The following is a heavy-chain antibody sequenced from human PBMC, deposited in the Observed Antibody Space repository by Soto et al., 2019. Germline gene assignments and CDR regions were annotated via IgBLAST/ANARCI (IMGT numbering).Heavy chain of an antibody. V-gene: IGHV3-21*01. CDR2: ISSSSSYI. D-gene: IGHD6-13*01. J-gene: IGHJ4*02. CDR1: GFTFSSYS. CDR3: AGLAAAGENFDY. Sequence: PWGSLRLSCAASGFTFSSYSMNWVRQAPGKGLEWVSSISSSSSYIYYADSVKGRFTISRDNSKNTLYLQMNSLRAEDTAVYYCAGLAAAGENFDYWGQGTLVTVSS.